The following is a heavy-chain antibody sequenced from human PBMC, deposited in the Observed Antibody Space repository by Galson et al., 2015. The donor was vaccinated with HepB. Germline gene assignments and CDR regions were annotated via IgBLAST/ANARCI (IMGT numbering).Heavy chain of an antibody. J-gene: IGHJ5*02. CDR2: ISPSPYNRYT. CDR1: GYTFSTYS. D-gene: IGHD2-15*01. V-gene: IGHV1-18*01. Sequence: SCKASGYTFSTYSITWVRQAPGQGLEWMGWISPSPYNRYTNYARKFQGRVTMTTDTSTSTAYMELRSLRSDDTAVYYCARGALVVVVGATQNNWFDPWGQGTLVTVSS. CDR3: ARGALVVVVGATQNNWFDP.